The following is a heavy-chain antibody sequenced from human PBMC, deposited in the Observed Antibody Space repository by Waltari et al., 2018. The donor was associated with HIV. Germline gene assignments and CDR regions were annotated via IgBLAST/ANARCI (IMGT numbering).Heavy chain of an antibody. CDR1: GGSISSSSYY. J-gene: IGHJ2*01. CDR3: FKGGDDGDFDL. Sequence: QLQLQESGPGLVKPSETLSLTCTVSGGSISSSSYYWGWIRQPPGKGLEWIGSIYYSGSTYYNPSLKSRVTISVDTSKNQFSLKLSSVTAADTAVYYFFKGGDDGDFDLWGRGTLVTVSS. CDR2: IYYSGST. D-gene: IGHD4-17*01. V-gene: IGHV4-39*07.